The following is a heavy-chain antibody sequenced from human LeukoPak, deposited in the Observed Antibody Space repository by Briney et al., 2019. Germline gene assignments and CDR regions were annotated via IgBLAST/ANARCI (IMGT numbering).Heavy chain of an antibody. Sequence: GASVKVSCKASGYTFTSYAMNWVRQAPGQGLEWMGGIIPIFGTANYAQKFQGRVTITADESTSTAYMELSSLRSEDTAVYYCARGIHGDYVSYTGWFDPWGQGTLVTVSS. J-gene: IGHJ5*02. CDR3: ARGIHGDYVSYTGWFDP. D-gene: IGHD4-17*01. V-gene: IGHV1-69*13. CDR2: IIPIFGTA. CDR1: GYTFTSYA.